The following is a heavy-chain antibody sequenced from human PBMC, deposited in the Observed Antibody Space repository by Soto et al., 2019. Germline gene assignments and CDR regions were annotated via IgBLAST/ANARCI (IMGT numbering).Heavy chain of an antibody. CDR1: GFTLRSYW. V-gene: IGHV3-74*01. CDR2: INSDGSSI. Sequence: EVQLVESGGGLVQPGGSLRLSCAASGFTLRSYWMHWVRQAPGKGLVWVSRINSDGSSISYADSVKGRFTISRDNAKNTLYLQMKSLRAEDTAVXYXXXGFXXLDYWGQGTLVTVSS. CDR3: XXGFXXLDY. D-gene: IGHD2-15*01. J-gene: IGHJ4*02.